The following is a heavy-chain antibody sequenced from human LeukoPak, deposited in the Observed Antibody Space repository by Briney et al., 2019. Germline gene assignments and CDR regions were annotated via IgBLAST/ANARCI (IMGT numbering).Heavy chain of an antibody. D-gene: IGHD3-22*01. CDR1: GGTFISYA. Sequence: ASVKVSCKASGGTFISYAISWVRQAPGQGLEWMGGIIPIFGTANYAQKFQGRVTITTDESTSTAYMELSSLRSEDTAVYYCARAGRYYDSSGYYYFDYWGQGTLVTVSS. J-gene: IGHJ4*02. V-gene: IGHV1-69*05. CDR3: ARAGRYYDSSGYYYFDY. CDR2: IIPIFGTA.